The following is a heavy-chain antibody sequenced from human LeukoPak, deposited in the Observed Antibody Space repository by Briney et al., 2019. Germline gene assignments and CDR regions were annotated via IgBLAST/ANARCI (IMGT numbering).Heavy chain of an antibody. CDR3: ARDLAGLLLAPAFDY. Sequence: GGSLRLFCAASGFTFSSYWMSWVRQAPGKGLEWVANIKQDGSEKYYVDSVKGRFTISRDNAKNSLYLQMNSLRAEDTAVYYCARDLAGLLLAPAFDYWGQGTLVTVSS. D-gene: IGHD2-21*02. J-gene: IGHJ4*02. CDR2: IKQDGSEK. V-gene: IGHV3-7*01. CDR1: GFTFSSYW.